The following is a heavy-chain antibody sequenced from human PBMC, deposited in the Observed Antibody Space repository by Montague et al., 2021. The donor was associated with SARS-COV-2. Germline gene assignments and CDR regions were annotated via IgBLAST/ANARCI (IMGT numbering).Heavy chain of an antibody. CDR2: IYYSGST. D-gene: IGHD3-9*01. CDR3: ARDSRTDFDWLFPDSGSYYYYLDA. V-gene: IGHV4-59*01. J-gene: IGHJ6*03. CDR1: GGSISSYY. Sequence: SETLSLTCTVSGGSISSYYWSWIRQPPGKGLECIGYIYYSGSTNYNPSLKSRVTISVDTSKNQFSLKLSSVTAADTAVYYCARDSRTDFDWLFPDSGSYYYYLDAWGKGTMVTVSS.